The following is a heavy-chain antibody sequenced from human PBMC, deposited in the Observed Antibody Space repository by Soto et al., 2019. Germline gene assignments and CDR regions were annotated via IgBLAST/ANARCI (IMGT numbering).Heavy chain of an antibody. CDR2: INPSGGST. V-gene: IGHV1-46*01. CDR1: GYTFTSYY. Sequence: QVQLVQSGAEVKKPGASVKVSCKASGYTFTSYYMHWVRQAPGQGLEWMGIINPSGGSTSYAQKFQGSVPMTRDTSTSTVYMELSSLRSEDTAVYYCAKGGGYVGWFDPWGQGTLVTVSS. CDR3: AKGGGYVGWFDP. D-gene: IGHD5-12*01. J-gene: IGHJ5*02.